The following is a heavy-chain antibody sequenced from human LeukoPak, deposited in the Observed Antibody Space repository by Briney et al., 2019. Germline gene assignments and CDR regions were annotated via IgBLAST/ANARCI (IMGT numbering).Heavy chain of an antibody. J-gene: IGHJ6*03. CDR1: GDRVSNNNAA. V-gene: IGHV6-1*01. Sequence: SQTLSLTCAISGDRVSNNNAAWNWIRQSPSRGLEWLGRTYYRSKWYNDYAVSVKSRITINPDTSKNQFSLQLNSVTPEDTAVYCCARAYDFWSGYYPDYSYYHIDVWGKGTTVTVSS. CDR3: ARAYDFWSGYYPDYSYYHIDV. D-gene: IGHD3-3*01. CDR2: TYYRSKWYN.